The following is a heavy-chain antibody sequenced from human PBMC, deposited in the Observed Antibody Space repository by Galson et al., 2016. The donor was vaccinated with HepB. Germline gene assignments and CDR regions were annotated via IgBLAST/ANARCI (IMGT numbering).Heavy chain of an antibody. CDR1: GASITDYTW. CDR2: IFHDGSG. CDR3: VKGGDYCLPS. V-gene: IGHV4-4*02. J-gene: IGHJ5*02. Sequence: SETLSLTCAVSGASITDYTWWHWVRQPPGKGLEWIGEIFHDGSGNFSPSLKSRVTISVDKSNNHFSLELRSVTAADTAVYYCVKGGDYCLPSWGQGTPVTVSS. D-gene: IGHD2-21*02.